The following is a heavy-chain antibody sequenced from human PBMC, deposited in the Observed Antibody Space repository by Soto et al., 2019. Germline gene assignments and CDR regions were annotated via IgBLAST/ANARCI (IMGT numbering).Heavy chain of an antibody. J-gene: IGHJ1*01. CDR1: GFAFNSYA. V-gene: IGHV3-23*01. Sequence: EVQLLESGGGLVQPGGSLRLSCVASGFAFNSYALTWVRQAPGKGLEWVSSISGGGGAAFYADSVRDRFSISKDKSTNTLYLQMNRLRVEDTDLYFCARGRIAPAYFQFWGPGTPVSVSS. D-gene: IGHD6-13*01. CDR2: ISGGGGAA. CDR3: ARGRIAPAYFQF.